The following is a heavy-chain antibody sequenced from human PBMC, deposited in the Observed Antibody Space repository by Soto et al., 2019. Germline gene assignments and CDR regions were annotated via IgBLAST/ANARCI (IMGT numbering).Heavy chain of an antibody. V-gene: IGHV3-74*01. Sequence: EVQLVESGGGLVQPGGSLRLSCAAPGVTFSSYWMHWVRQVPGKGLMWVSRISPDGSSTSYADSVRGRFTISRDNAKNTLYLQMNSLRAEDTAAFYCAILGGVTPIPDAFDIWGQGTMVTVSS. J-gene: IGHJ3*02. CDR2: ISPDGSST. D-gene: IGHD2-21*02. CDR3: AILGGVTPIPDAFDI. CDR1: GVTFSSYW.